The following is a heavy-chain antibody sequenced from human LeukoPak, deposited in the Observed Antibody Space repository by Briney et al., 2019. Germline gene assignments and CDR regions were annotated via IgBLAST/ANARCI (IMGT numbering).Heavy chain of an antibody. J-gene: IGHJ4*02. V-gene: IGHV4-59*01. CDR1: GGSISSYY. CDR3: AREAYSSSWPYYFDY. D-gene: IGHD6-13*01. Sequence: SETLSLTCTVSGGSISSYYWSWIRQPPGKGLEWIGYIYYSGSTNYNPSLKSRATISVGTSKSQFSLKLSSVTAADTAVYYCAREAYSSSWPYYFDYWGQGTLVTVSS. CDR2: IYYSGST.